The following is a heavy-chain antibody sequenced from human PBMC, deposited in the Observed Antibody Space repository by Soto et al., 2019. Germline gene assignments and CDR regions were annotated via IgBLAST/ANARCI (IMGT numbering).Heavy chain of an antibody. CDR1: GFTFDDYA. J-gene: IGHJ5*02. V-gene: IGHV3-9*01. CDR2: ISWNSGSI. CDR3: AKGWMTSGWYANWLDL. D-gene: IGHD6-19*01. Sequence: PRGYLRLSCAASGFTFDDYAMHWVRQAPGKGLEWVSGISWNSGSIGYADSVKGRFTISRDNAKNSLYLQMNSLRHEDTALYYCAKGWMTSGWYANWLDLWGQGTQGTL.